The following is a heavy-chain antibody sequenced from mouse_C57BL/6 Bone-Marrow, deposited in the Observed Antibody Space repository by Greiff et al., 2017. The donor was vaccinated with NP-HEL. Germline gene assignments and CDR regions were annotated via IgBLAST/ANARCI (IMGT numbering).Heavy chain of an antibody. V-gene: IGHV1-5*01. CDR1: GYTFTSYW. CDR3: TGREAYYYGSDWDFEV. D-gene: IGHD1-1*01. CDR2: IYPGNGDT. Sequence: EVQLQQSGTVLARPGASVKMSCKTSGYTFTSYWMHWVKQRPGQGLEWIGAIYPGNGDTSYNQKFKGKAKLTADQSASTAYMELSSLTNEDSAVYYGTGREAYYYGSDWDFEVRGTGTTVTVYS. J-gene: IGHJ1*03.